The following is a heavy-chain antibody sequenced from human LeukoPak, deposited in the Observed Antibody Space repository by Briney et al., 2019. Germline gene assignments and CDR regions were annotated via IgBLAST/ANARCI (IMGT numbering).Heavy chain of an antibody. CDR3: ARGRSGSLYNWFDP. CDR2: ISSSSSYI. D-gene: IGHD3-10*01. V-gene: IGHV3-21*01. Sequence: PGGSLRLSCAASGFTFSSYSMNWVRQAPGKGLAWVSSISSSSSYIYYADSVKGRFTISRDNAKNSLYLQMNSLRAEDTAVYYCARGRSGSLYNWFDPWGQGTLVTVSS. J-gene: IGHJ5*02. CDR1: GFTFSSYS.